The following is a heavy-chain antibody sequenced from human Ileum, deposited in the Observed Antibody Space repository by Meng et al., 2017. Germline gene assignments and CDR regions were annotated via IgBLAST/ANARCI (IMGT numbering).Heavy chain of an antibody. CDR2: ISHSGSA. Sequence: QGQLQEAAPGLGSPSGTLSLTCAVSSGSISSNTYWSWVRQPPGKGLEWIGQISHSGSAYYNPSLKSRVTMSVDKSKSQFSLMLTSVTAADTAIYYCARHGGYSQDFWGQGTLVTVSP. CDR1: SGSISSNTY. J-gene: IGHJ4*02. D-gene: IGHD4-23*01. CDR3: ARHGGYSQDF. V-gene: IGHV4-4*02.